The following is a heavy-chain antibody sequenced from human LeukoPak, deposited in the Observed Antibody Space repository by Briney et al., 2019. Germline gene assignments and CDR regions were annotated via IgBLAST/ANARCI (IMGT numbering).Heavy chain of an antibody. D-gene: IGHD4-17*01. CDR1: GGSISSHY. CDR2: IYYSGST. Sequence: SETLSLTCTVSGGSISSHYWSWTRQPPGKGLEWIGYIYYSGSTNYNPSLKSRVTISVDTSKNQFSLKLSSVTAADTAVYYCARATYGDYYNWFDPWGQGTLVTVSS. V-gene: IGHV4-59*11. J-gene: IGHJ5*02. CDR3: ARATYGDYYNWFDP.